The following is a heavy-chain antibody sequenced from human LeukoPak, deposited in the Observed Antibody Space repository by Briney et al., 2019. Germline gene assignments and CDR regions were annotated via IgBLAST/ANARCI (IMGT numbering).Heavy chain of an antibody. Sequence: GGSLRLSCEASGFAFSDSYMSWIRQAPGSGLEWISYIGDTSGYMKYADSVKGRFTISRDNSKNSLYLQMNSLRAEDTAVYYCARVCSNTSCWGAFDIWGQGTMVTVSS. CDR1: GFAFSDSY. CDR3: ARVCSNTSCWGAFDI. V-gene: IGHV3-11*06. D-gene: IGHD2-2*01. J-gene: IGHJ3*02. CDR2: IGDTSGYM.